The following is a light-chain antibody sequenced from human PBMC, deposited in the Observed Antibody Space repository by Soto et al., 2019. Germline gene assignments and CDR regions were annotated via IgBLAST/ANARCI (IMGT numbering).Light chain of an antibody. J-gene: IGLJ2*01. CDR2: DVS. V-gene: IGLV2-11*01. Sequence: QSVLTQPRSVSGSPGQSVTISCTGTSSDVGGYNYVSWYQQHPGKAPKLMIYDVSKRPSGVPDRFSGSKSGNTASLTISGLQAEDEADYYCCSYAGSYTRLFGGGTKLTVI. CDR1: SSDVGGYNY. CDR3: CSYAGSYTRL.